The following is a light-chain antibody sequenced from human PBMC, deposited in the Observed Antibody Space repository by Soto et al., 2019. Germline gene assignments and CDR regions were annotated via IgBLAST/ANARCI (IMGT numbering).Light chain of an antibody. CDR1: QSIDSY. Sequence: DIQMTQSPSTLSASVGDRVTITCRASQSIDSYLNWYKQKPGEAPNLLIYAASSLHSGVPSRFSDSGSGTDFTLTISSLQPEDFASYFCQQSYNGRTFGQGTKVEI. J-gene: IGKJ1*01. V-gene: IGKV1-39*01. CDR3: QQSYNGRT. CDR2: AAS.